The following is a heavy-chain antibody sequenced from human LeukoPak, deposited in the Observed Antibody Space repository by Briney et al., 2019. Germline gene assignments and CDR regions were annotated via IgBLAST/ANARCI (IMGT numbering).Heavy chain of an antibody. CDR1: GFTFSSYW. Sequence: GGSLRLSCAASGFTFSSYWMHWVRQAPGKGLGWVSRIKTDGSTTNYADSVKGRFAISRDNAKNTLYLQMNSLRAEDTAVYYCTGGEVGASTSYWGQGTLVTVPS. V-gene: IGHV3-74*01. CDR3: TGGEVGASTSY. D-gene: IGHD1-26*01. J-gene: IGHJ4*02. CDR2: IKTDGSTT.